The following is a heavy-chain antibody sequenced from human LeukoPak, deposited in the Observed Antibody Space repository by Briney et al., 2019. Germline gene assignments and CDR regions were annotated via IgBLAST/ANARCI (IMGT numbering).Heavy chain of an antibody. D-gene: IGHD2-21*02. V-gene: IGHV4-4*07. CDR1: GGSLSNYY. J-gene: IGHJ4*02. CDR2: IYGSGIT. CDR3: AREGPLFCGTDCFSF. Sequence: PSETLSLTYTVSGGSLSNYYWSWVRQPAGKGLEWIGRIYGSGITDYNASLRSRVTMSIDKSQNQFSLKLTSVTAADTAVYYCAREGPLFCGTDCFSFWGQGTLVTVSS.